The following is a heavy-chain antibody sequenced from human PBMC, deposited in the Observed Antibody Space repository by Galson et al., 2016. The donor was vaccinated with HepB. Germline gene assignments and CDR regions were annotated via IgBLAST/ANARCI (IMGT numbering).Heavy chain of an antibody. CDR2: ISHVVTTI. J-gene: IGHJ4*02. D-gene: IGHD4-17*01. V-gene: IGHV3-11*04. CDR3: ARRAKSTVTFEY. CDR1: GFTFSESA. Sequence: SLRLSCAASGFTFSESAMSWVRQAPGKGLEWVSYISHVVTTIYYADSVKGRFTISRDNAKSSLYLQMDSLRAEDTAVYYCARRAKSTVTFEYWGQGTLVTVSS.